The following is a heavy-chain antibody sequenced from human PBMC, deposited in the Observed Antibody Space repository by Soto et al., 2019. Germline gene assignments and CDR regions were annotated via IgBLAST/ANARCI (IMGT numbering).Heavy chain of an antibody. Sequence: QVQLQESGPGLVKPSETLSLTCTVSGGSISSYYWSWIRQPPGKGLEWIGYIYYSGSTNYNPSLKRRVTISVDTSKNQFSLKLSSVTAADTAVYYCARDRSSSSWVRSNYFDYWGQGTLVTVSS. V-gene: IGHV4-59*01. J-gene: IGHJ4*02. CDR1: GGSISSYY. CDR2: IYYSGST. D-gene: IGHD6-6*01. CDR3: ARDRSSSSWVRSNYFDY.